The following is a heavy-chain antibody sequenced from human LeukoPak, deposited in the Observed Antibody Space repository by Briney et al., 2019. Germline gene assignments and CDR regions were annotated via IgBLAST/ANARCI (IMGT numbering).Heavy chain of an antibody. CDR2: IYYSGNT. Sequence: SETLSLTCTVSGGSISSSSYYWGWIRQPPGKGLEWIGSIYYSGNTYYSPSLKSRVTISVDTSKNQFSLKLSSVTAADTAAYCCARQSKGIIVITDFQHWGQGTLVTVSS. D-gene: IGHD3-22*01. J-gene: IGHJ1*01. V-gene: IGHV4-39*01. CDR1: GGSISSSSYY. CDR3: ARQSKGIIVITDFQH.